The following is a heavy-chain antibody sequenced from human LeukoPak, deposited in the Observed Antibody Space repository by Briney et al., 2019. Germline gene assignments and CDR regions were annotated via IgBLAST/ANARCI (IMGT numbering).Heavy chain of an antibody. J-gene: IGHJ4*02. CDR2: ISAYNGNT. CDR1: GYTFTSYG. V-gene: IGHV1-18*01. Sequence: ASVKVSCKASGYTFTSYGISWVRQAPGQGLEWMGWISAYNGNTNYAQKLQGRVTMTTDTSTSTAYMELRSLGSDDTAVYYCAREGYCSSTSCYTFDYWGQGTLVTVSS. D-gene: IGHD2-2*02. CDR3: AREGYCSSTSCYTFDY.